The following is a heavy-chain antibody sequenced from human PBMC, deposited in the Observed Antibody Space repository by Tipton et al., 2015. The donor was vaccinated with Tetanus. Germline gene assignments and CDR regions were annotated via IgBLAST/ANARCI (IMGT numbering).Heavy chain of an antibody. Sequence: LVKPTQTLSLTCSVSGGSISSGGYYWSWIRQHPGKGLEWIGDIYYNGSTYYNPSLKSRVTISVDTSKNQFSLKLNSVTAAYTAVYYCARDQARGARGWNYFDYWGQGSLVTVSS. D-gene: IGHD1-26*01. CDR3: ARDQARGARGWNYFDY. V-gene: IGHV4-31*03. CDR1: GGSISSGGYY. CDR2: IYYNGST. J-gene: IGHJ4*02.